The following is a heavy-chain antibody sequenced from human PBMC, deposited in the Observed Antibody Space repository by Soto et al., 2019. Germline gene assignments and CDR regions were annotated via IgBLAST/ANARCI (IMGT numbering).Heavy chain of an antibody. CDR2: ISGSGGST. Sequence: GGSLRLSCAASGFTFSSYAMSWVRQAPGKGLEWVSAISGSGGSTYYADSVKGRFTISRDNSKNTLYLQMNSLRAEDTAVYYCAKGYCSSTSCYQYYYYYYMDVWGKGTTVTVSS. CDR1: GFTFSSYA. D-gene: IGHD2-2*01. J-gene: IGHJ6*03. CDR3: AKGYCSSTSCYQYYYYYYMDV. V-gene: IGHV3-23*01.